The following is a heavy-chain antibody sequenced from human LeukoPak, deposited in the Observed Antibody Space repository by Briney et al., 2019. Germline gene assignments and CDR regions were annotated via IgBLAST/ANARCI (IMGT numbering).Heavy chain of an antibody. V-gene: IGHV1-8*01. Sequence: ASVKVSCKASGYTFTSYDINWVRQATGQGLEWMGWMNPNSGNTGYAQKFQGRVTMTRNTSISTAYMELSSLRSEDTAVYYYARLAVFRGAARDTNTQWGQGTLVTVSS. CDR3: ARLAVFRGAARDTNTQ. D-gene: IGHD3-10*01. J-gene: IGHJ4*02. CDR2: MNPNSGNT. CDR1: GYTFTSYD.